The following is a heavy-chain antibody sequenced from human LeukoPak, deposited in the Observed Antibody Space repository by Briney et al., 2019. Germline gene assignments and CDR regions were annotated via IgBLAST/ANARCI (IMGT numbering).Heavy chain of an antibody. Sequence: SETLSLTCAVSGDSISSSHWWSWVRQSPGKGLEWIGEIYHSGNTSYNPSLKSRVAISLDKSSNQFSLRLTSVTAADTAVYYCARREFYYGSGGWFDPWGQGTLVTVSS. J-gene: IGHJ5*02. CDR3: ARREFYYGSGGWFDP. D-gene: IGHD3-10*01. V-gene: IGHV4-4*02. CDR2: IYHSGNT. CDR1: GDSISSSHW.